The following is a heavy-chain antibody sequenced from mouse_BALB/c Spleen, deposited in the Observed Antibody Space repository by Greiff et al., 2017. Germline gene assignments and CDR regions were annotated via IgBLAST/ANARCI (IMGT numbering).Heavy chain of an antibody. J-gene: IGHJ4*01. Sequence: QVQLQQSGAELVRPGSSVKISCKASGYAFSSYWMNWVKQRPGQGLEWIGQLYPGDGDTNYTGKFKGKATLTADTSSSTAYMQLSSLTSEDSAVYFSARFTATWGAMDYWGQGTSVTVSS. V-gene: IGHV1-80*01. CDR1: GYAFSSYW. CDR2: LYPGDGDT. D-gene: IGHD1-2*01. CDR3: ARFTATWGAMDY.